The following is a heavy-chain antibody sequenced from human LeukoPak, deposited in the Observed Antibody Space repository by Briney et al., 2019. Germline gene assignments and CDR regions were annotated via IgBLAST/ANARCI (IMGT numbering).Heavy chain of an antibody. CDR1: GFTFSSHW. CDR3: IRGPTYFDS. Sequence: GGSLRLSCAASGFTFSSHWMHWVRQVPGKGLVWVSRINSDGSNTSYGDSVKGRFTISRDNAKGTLYLQMHSLRVEDTAVYYCIRGPTYFDSWGQGTLVTVSS. J-gene: IGHJ4*02. V-gene: IGHV3-74*01. CDR2: INSDGSNT.